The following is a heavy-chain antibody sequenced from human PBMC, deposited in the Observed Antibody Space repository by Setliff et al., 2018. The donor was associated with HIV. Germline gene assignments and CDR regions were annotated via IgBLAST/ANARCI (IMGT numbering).Heavy chain of an antibody. CDR2: IYTSGST. CDR3: AREDYYYYGMDV. Sequence: SETLSLTCTVSGGSISSGSYYWSWIRQPAGKGLEWIGRIYTSGSTNYNPSLKSRVTISVDTSKNQFSLKLSPVTAADTAVYYCAREDYYYYGMDVWGQGTTVTVSS. J-gene: IGHJ6*02. CDR1: GGSISSGSYY. V-gene: IGHV4-61*02.